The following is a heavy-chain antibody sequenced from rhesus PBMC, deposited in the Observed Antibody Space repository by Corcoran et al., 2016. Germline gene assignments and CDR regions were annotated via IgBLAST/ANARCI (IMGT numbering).Heavy chain of an antibody. CDR1: GVSFSDYY. CDR2: ISYTGGST. V-gene: IGHV3S18*01. J-gene: IGHJ4*01. CDR3: ARRGYSGSYYFGY. Sequence: EVQLVESGGGLAKPGGSLRLACAASGVSFSDYYMYWVRQAPGKGLEWVSGISYTGGSTYYADSVKGRYTISRENAKNTLYLQMDSLRAEDTAVYYCARRGYSGSYYFGYWGQGVLVTVSS. D-gene: IGHD3-16*01.